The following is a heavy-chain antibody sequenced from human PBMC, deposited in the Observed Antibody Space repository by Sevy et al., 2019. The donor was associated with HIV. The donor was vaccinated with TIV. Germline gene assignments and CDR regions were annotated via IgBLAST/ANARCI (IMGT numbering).Heavy chain of an antibody. CDR3: ARGKSGYGYALNY. CDR2: IYSDGTT. Sequence: GGSLRLSCAASGFTVSSNYMTWVRQVPGKWLEGVSVIYSDGTTYHADSVKDRFTISRDNSKNTLYLQMNSLRAEDTAVYYCARGKSGYGYALNYWGQGTLVTVSS. D-gene: IGHD5-18*01. CDR1: GFTVSSNY. J-gene: IGHJ4*02. V-gene: IGHV3-66*01.